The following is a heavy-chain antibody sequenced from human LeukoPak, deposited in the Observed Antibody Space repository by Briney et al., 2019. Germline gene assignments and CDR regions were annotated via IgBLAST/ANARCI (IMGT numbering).Heavy chain of an antibody. Sequence: GASVKVSCKASGYTFTNNYMDWVRQAPGQGLEWMGWINANSGGTNYAQKFQGRVTMTRDTSISTAYMELSGLRSDDTAVYFCARGYLLGIVNYFDYWGQGPLVTVS. V-gene: IGHV1-2*02. D-gene: IGHD3-9*01. CDR3: ARGYLLGIVNYFDY. CDR1: GYTFTNNY. J-gene: IGHJ4*02. CDR2: INANSGGT.